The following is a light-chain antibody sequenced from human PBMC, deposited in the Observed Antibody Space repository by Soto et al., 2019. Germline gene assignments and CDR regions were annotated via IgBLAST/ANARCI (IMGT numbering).Light chain of an antibody. V-gene: IGKV3-15*01. CDR3: QQYNDWPLT. CDR2: GAS. J-gene: IGKJ4*01. CDR1: QSVSSN. Sequence: EILMTQSPVTVSVSPGERATLSCRASQSVSSNLAWYQKKPGQAPRLLIDGASIRATGIPARFSGSGSGTEFTLTISSLQSEDFAVYYCQQYNDWPLTFGGGTKVEIK.